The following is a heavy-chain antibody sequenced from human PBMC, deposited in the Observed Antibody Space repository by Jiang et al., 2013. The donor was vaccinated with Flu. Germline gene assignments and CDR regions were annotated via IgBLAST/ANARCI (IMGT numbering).Heavy chain of an antibody. Sequence: QLLESGGGLVQPGGSLRLSCAASGFTFSSYAMSWVRQAPGKGLEWVSAISGSGGSTYYADSVRGRFTISRDNSKITLYLQMNSLRAEDTAVYYCAKDLRWEAAAGPGFQYWGQGTLVTVSS. D-gene: IGHD6-13*01. V-gene: IGHV3-23*01. CDR2: ISGSGGST. J-gene: IGHJ4*02. CDR1: GFTFSSYA. CDR3: AKDLRWEAAAGPGFQY.